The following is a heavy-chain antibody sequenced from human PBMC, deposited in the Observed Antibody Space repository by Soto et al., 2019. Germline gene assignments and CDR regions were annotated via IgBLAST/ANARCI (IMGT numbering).Heavy chain of an antibody. CDR1: GGSISSYY. V-gene: IGHV4-59*08. CDR2: IYYGGST. J-gene: IGHJ5*02. Sequence: SETLSLTCTVSGGSISSYYWSWIRQPPGKGLEWIGYIYYGGSTNFNPSLKSRVTISVDASKNQFSLKLSSVTAADTAVYYCARWQQNNWFDPWGQGALVTVS. CDR3: ARWQQNNWFDP. D-gene: IGHD6-13*01.